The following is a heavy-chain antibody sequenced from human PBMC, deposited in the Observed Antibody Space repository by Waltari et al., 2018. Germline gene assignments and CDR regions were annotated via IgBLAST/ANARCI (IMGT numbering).Heavy chain of an antibody. CDR3: AMFFWSGSIPYYYYYGMDV. D-gene: IGHD3-3*01. J-gene: IGHJ6*02. CDR1: GYTFTSYA. Sequence: QVQLVQSGAEVKKPGASVKVSCKASGYTFTSYAMHWVRQAPGQRLEWMGWINAGNGNTKYSQKFHGRVTITRDTSASTAYMELSSLRSEDTAVYYCAMFFWSGSIPYYYYYGMDVWGQGTTVTVPS. V-gene: IGHV1-3*01. CDR2: INAGNGNT.